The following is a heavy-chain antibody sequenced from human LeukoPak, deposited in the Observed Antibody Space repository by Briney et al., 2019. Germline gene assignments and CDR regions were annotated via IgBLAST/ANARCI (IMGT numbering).Heavy chain of an antibody. CDR1: GFTFSDYY. CDR3: ARTGMGGSGIHDFDY. CDR2: ISSSSSYA. D-gene: IGHD3-10*01. J-gene: IGHJ4*02. Sequence: GRSLRLSCAASGFTFSDYYMSWIRQAPGKGLERVSYISSSSSYASYADSLKGRFTISRDNAKNSLYLQMNSLRAEDTAVYYWARTGMGGSGIHDFDYWGQGTLVTVSS. V-gene: IGHV3-11*03.